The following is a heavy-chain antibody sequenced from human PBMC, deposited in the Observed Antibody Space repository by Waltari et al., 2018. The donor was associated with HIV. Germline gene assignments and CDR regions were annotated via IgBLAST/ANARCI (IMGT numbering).Heavy chain of an antibody. Sequence: EVQLVESGGGLVKPGGSLRLSCAASGFTFSSYSMNWVRQAPGKGLEWVSSISSSSSYIYYADSVKGRFTISRDNAKNSLYLQMNSLRAEDTAVYYCARDWGRLGYSYAFDYWGQGTLVTVSS. D-gene: IGHD5-18*01. CDR1: GFTFSSYS. CDR2: ISSSSSYI. CDR3: ARDWGRLGYSYAFDY. J-gene: IGHJ4*02. V-gene: IGHV3-21*01.